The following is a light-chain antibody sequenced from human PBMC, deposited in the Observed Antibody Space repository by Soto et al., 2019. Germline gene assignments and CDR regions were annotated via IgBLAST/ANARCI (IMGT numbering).Light chain of an antibody. CDR2: GTF. J-gene: IGKJ1*01. CDR3: QQYGSSTWT. CDR1: QSVSSSY. V-gene: IGKV3-20*01. Sequence: ETVSQEANGTLSFAPGASSPMSGVSSQSVSSSYLAWYTQTHGQAPRLLIYGTFIRPTGIPDRFSCSGSGTDLTLTLRRLEPEEWAVDDGQQYGSSTWTGGQGPEVDIK.